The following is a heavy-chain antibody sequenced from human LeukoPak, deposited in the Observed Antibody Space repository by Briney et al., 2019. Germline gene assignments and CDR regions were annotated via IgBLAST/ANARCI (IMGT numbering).Heavy chain of an antibody. D-gene: IGHD4-11*01. CDR2: ISSSSSYI. J-gene: IGHJ6*03. V-gene: IGHV3-21*01. Sequence: GGSLRLSCAASGFTFRSYSMNWVRQAPGKGLEWVSSISSSSSYIYYADSVKGRFTISRDNAKNSLYLQMNSLRAEDTAVYYCAKTTVKNYYYYMDVWGKGTTVTVSS. CDR1: GFTFRSYS. CDR3: AKTTVKNYYYYMDV.